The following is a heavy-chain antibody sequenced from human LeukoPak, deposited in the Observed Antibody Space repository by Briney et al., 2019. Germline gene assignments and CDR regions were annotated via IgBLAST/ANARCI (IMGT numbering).Heavy chain of an antibody. CDR3: ARLASSSCPRYYYYGMDV. Sequence: GASVKVSCKASGYTFTSYDINWVRQAPGQGLEWMGWMNPNNGNTGYAQKFQGRVTMTRSTSISTAYMELSSLRSEDTAVYYCARLASSSCPRYYYYGMDVWGQGTTVTVSS. CDR1: GYTFTSYD. CDR2: MNPNNGNT. J-gene: IGHJ6*02. V-gene: IGHV1-8*01. D-gene: IGHD2-2*01.